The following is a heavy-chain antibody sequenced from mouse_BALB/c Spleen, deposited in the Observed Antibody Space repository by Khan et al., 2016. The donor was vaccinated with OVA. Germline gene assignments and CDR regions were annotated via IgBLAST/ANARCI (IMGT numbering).Heavy chain of an antibody. Sequence: VQLKESGPGLVKPSQSLSLTCTVTGYSITSDYAWNWIRQFPGNKLEWMGHISYSGNTKYNPSLKSRNSVTRDTSKNQIFLQLNSVTAEDTATYYCARVYGGDFDYWGQGTTLTVSS. D-gene: IGHD2-10*02. CDR3: ARVYGGDFDY. CDR2: ISYSGNT. V-gene: IGHV3-2*02. CDR1: GYSITSDYA. J-gene: IGHJ2*01.